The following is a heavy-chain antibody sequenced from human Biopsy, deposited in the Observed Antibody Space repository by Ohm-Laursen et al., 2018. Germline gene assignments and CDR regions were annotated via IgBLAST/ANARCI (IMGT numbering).Heavy chain of an antibody. J-gene: IGHJ2*01. D-gene: IGHD2-15*01. Sequence: SLRLSCAASGFIFDDYAMHWVRQAPGKGLEWVSSITWNSGTIDYADSVKGRFTISRDNAKNSLYLQMDSLRAGDTALYYCAKARVAIRYFDIWGRGTLVTVSS. CDR3: AKARVAIRYFDI. V-gene: IGHV3-9*01. CDR1: GFIFDDYA. CDR2: ITWNSGTI.